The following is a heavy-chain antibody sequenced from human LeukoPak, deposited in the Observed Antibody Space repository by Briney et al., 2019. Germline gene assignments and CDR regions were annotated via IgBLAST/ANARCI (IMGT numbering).Heavy chain of an antibody. D-gene: IGHD5-24*01. CDR1: GDSITSPY. J-gene: IGHJ4*02. V-gene: IGHV4-59*08. CDR3: VKGSGRDGYTTET. CDR2: IYYTGDI. Sequence: SETLSLTCTVSGDSITSPYWSWIRLSPGKGLEWIGYIYYTGDINSNPSLKSRGTISLDTSKNQFSLRLNSVTAADTAVYYCVKGSGRDGYTTETRGQGTLVTVSS.